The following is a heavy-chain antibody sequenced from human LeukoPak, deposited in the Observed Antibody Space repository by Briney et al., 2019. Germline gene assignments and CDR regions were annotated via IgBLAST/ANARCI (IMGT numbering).Heavy chain of an antibody. D-gene: IGHD6-13*01. V-gene: IGHV3-30*02. CDR3: AKLFSSSWYL. CDR2: IRYDGSNK. J-gene: IGHJ4*02. Sequence: GGSLRLSCAASGFTFSSYGMHWVRQAPGKGLEWVAFIRYDGSNKYYADSVKGRFTIPRDNSKNTLYLQMNSLRAEDTAVYYCAKLFSSSWYLWGQGTLVTVSS. CDR1: GFTFSSYG.